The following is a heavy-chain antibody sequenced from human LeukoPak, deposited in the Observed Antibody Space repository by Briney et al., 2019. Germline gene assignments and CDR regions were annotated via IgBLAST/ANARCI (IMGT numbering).Heavy chain of an antibody. D-gene: IGHD3-10*01. V-gene: IGHV4-34*01. Sequence: PSETLCLTCAVYGGSFSGYYWSWIRQPPGKGLEWIGEIKYSRYTNYNPSLKSRVTISVDTSKNQFSLKLSSVTAADTAVYYCARGLFFGLKKKRGARDPPHFDYWGQGILLTVSS. CDR1: GGSFSGYY. CDR3: ARGLFFGLKKKRGARDPPHFDY. CDR2: IKYSRYT. J-gene: IGHJ4*02.